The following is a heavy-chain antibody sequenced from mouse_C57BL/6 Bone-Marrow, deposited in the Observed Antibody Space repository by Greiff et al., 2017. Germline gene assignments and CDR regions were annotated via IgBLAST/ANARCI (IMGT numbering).Heavy chain of an antibody. Sequence: QVQLQQPGAELVKPGASVKLSCKASGYTFTSYWMHWVKQRPGQGLEWIGMIHPNSGSTNYNEKFKSKATLTVDKSSSTAYMQLSSLTSEDSAVYYCAVSTTVVGRDYWGQGTTLTVSS. D-gene: IGHD1-1*01. CDR1: GYTFTSYW. V-gene: IGHV1-64*01. J-gene: IGHJ2*01. CDR3: AVSTTVVGRDY. CDR2: IHPNSGST.